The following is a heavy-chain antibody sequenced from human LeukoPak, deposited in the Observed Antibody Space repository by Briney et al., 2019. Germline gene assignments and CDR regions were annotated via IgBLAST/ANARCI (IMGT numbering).Heavy chain of an antibody. Sequence: GGSLRLSCAASGFTFSRYAMHWVRQAPGKGLEWVAFIRYDGDGSNISYTGSVKRRFPIPRDNSKNPLFLQMNSLRAEDTAVYYCAKVLLDSSCWYGGSDYWGQGTLVTVSS. J-gene: IGHJ4*02. D-gene: IGHD6-19*01. V-gene: IGHV3-30*02. CDR2: IRYDGDGSNI. CDR3: AKVLLDSSCWYGGSDY. CDR1: GFTFSRYA.